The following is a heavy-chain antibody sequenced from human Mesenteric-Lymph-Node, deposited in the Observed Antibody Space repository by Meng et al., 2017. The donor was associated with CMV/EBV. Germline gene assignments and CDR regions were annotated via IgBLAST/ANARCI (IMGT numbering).Heavy chain of an antibody. CDR1: SGSSKSGGYY. D-gene: IGHD2-15*01. V-gene: IGHV4-30-4*08. Sequence: CTVSSGSSKSGGYYWCWIRPPPGKGLEWLGHTYYSGTTYYSPSLKSRVTILLDTYKNQFSLSLTSMTAADTAVYYCARTGGNWFDAWGQGTLVTVSS. CDR3: ARTGGNWFDA. CDR2: TYYSGTT. J-gene: IGHJ5*02.